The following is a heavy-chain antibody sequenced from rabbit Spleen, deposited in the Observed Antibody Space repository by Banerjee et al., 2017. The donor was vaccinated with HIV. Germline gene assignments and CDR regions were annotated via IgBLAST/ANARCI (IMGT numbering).Heavy chain of an antibody. CDR2: IYADFSGST. CDR1: GLTISSSYY. J-gene: IGHJ3*01. Sequence: QSLEESGGALVKPGASLTLTCKASGLTISSSYYMCWVRQAPGKGLECIACIYADFSGSTYHASWAKGRFTISKTSSTTVTLQMTSLTAADTATYFCARGSATMTMVITGYYLGLWGQGTLVTVS. CDR3: ARGSATMTMVITGYYLGL. D-gene: IGHD2-1*01. V-gene: IGHV1S40*01.